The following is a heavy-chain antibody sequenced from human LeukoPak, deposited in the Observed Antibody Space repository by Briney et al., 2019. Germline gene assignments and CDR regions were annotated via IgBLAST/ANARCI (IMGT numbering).Heavy chain of an antibody. J-gene: IGHJ4*02. CDR1: GGSFSNHY. V-gene: IGHV4-34*01. CDR3: ARVGRDGYSYYY. Sequence: SETLSPTCAVYGGSFSNHYWSWIRQPPGKGLEWIGEINHSRSTKYNPSLMSRANISVDTSKNQFSLKLSSVTAADTAVYYCARVGRDGYSYYYWGQGTLVTVPS. D-gene: IGHD5-24*01. CDR2: INHSRST.